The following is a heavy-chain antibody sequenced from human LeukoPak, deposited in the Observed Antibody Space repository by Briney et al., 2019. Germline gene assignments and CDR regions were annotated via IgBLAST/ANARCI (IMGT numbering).Heavy chain of an antibody. D-gene: IGHD6-6*01. Sequence: GRSLRLSCAASGFTFRRHAMSWVRRAPGEGQEWVSAISGSGGSTDYADSVKGRFTISRDNSKNTLYLQMNSLSAEDTAVYYCAKVWRSSSLYYYYMDVWGKGTTVTVSS. CDR2: ISGSGGST. J-gene: IGHJ6*03. CDR1: GFTFRRHA. CDR3: AKVWRSSSLYYYYMDV. V-gene: IGHV3-23*01.